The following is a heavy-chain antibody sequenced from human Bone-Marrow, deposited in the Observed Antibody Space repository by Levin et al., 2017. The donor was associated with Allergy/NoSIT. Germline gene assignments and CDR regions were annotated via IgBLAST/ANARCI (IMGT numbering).Heavy chain of an antibody. CDR3: ARVGPAVGGTGSSLNWFDP. J-gene: IGHJ5*02. V-gene: IGHV1-18*01. Sequence: ASVKVSCKASGYTFTSYGISWVRQAPGQGLEWMGWISAYNGNTNYAQKLQGRVTMTTDTSTSTAYMELRSLRSDDTAVYYCARVGPAVGGTGSSLNWFDPWGQGTLVTVSS. CDR2: ISAYNGNT. CDR1: GYTFTSYG. D-gene: IGHD6-19*01.